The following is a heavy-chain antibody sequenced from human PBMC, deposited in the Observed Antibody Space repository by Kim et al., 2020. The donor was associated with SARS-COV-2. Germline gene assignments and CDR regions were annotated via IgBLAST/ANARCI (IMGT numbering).Heavy chain of an antibody. CDR2: ISSSGSTI. D-gene: IGHD2-15*01. V-gene: IGHV3-48*03. CDR3: ARVPRYCSGGSCYLYEFDY. Sequence: GGSLRLSCAASGFTFSSYEMNWVRQAPGKGLEWVSYISSSGSTIYYADSVKGRFTISRDNAKNSLYLQMNSLRAEDTAVYYCARVPRYCSGGSCYLYEFDYWGQGTLVTVSS. CDR1: GFTFSSYE. J-gene: IGHJ4*02.